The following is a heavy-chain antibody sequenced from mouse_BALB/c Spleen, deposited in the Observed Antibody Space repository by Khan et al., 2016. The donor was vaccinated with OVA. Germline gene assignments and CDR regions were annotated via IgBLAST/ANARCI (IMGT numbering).Heavy chain of an antibody. V-gene: IGHV3-2*02. Sequence: EVQLQESGPGLVKPSQSLSLTCPVTGYSITSGYAWNWLRQFPGNKLEWMGYISYSGVTSYTPSLKSRISITRDTSKNQFFLQLNSVTTEDTATYYCARGNYYGYYFDYWGQGTTLTVSS. CDR1: GYSITSGYA. CDR3: ARGNYYGYYFDY. CDR2: ISYSGVT. J-gene: IGHJ2*01. D-gene: IGHD1-1*01.